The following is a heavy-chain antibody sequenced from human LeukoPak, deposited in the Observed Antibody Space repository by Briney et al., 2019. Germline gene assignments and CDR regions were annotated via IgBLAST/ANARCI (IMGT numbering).Heavy chain of an antibody. J-gene: IGHJ4*02. CDR3: AKAYSSSSGYYYYFDY. CDR1: GFTFSDYY. CDR2: ITSSATAT. Sequence: GALRLSCAASGFTFSDYYMSWIRQAPGKGLEWVSYITSSATATYYADSVKGRFTISRDNSKNTLYLQMNSLRAEDTAVYYCAKAYSSSSGYYYYFDYWGQGTLVTVSS. D-gene: IGHD3-22*01. V-gene: IGHV3-11*01.